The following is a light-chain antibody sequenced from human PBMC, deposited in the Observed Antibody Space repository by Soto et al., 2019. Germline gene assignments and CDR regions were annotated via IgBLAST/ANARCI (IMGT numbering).Light chain of an antibody. Sequence: ETVMTQSPATLSLSPGERATLSCRASQSVSSKLVWYQQKPGQAPRFLIYGASTRATGIPARFRGSGSGTEFTLTIDSLQSEDFAGYYCQQYNDWPPAFGGGTKVEIK. J-gene: IGKJ4*01. CDR1: QSVSSK. V-gene: IGKV3-15*01. CDR3: QQYNDWPPA. CDR2: GAS.